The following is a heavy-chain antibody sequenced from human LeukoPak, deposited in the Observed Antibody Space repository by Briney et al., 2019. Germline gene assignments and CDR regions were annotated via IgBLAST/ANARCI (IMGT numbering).Heavy chain of an antibody. CDR1: GDTFNNDW. V-gene: IGHV5-51*01. J-gene: IGHJ5*02. CDR3: ARQMGGTTSVNWFDP. D-gene: IGHD1-1*01. Sequence: GESLKISWKGSGDTFNNDWIAWVRQMPGKGVGWVGIDYPDASKTKYNPSFQGQVTISADKSTTTAYLQWSSLRASDTAIYYCARQMGGTTSVNWFDPWGQGTLVTVSS. CDR2: DYPDASKT.